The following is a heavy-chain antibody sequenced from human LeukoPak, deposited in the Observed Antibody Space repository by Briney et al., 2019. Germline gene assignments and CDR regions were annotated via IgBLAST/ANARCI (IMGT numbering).Heavy chain of an antibody. J-gene: IGHJ6*02. CDR3: AKSWGYSYGASYGMDV. D-gene: IGHD5-18*01. Sequence: GGSLRLSCAASGFTFSSYAMSWLRQAPGKGLEWVSAISGSGGSTYYADSVKGRFTISRDNSKNTLYLQMNSLRAEDTAVYYCAKSWGYSYGASYGMDVWGQGTTVTVSS. CDR2: ISGSGGST. V-gene: IGHV3-23*01. CDR1: GFTFSSYA.